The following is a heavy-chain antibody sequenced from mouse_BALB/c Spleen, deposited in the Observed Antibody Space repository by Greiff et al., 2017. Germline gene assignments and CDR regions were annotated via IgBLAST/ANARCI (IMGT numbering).Heavy chain of an antibody. V-gene: IGHV2-9*02. J-gene: IGHJ2*01. CDR3: ARAVYYYGSSLDY. D-gene: IGHD1-1*01. Sequence: VQVVESGPGLVAPSQSLSITCTVSGFSLTSYGVHWVRQPPGKGLEWLGVIWAGGSTNYNSALMSRLSISKDNSKSQVFLKMNSLQTDDTAMYYCARAVYYYGSSLDYWGQGTTLTVSS. CDR2: IWAGGST. CDR1: GFSLTSYG.